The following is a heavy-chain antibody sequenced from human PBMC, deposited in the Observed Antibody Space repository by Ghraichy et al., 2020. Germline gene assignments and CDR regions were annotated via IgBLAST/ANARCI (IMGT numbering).Heavy chain of an antibody. CDR2: IIPILGIA. CDR3: ARDHPQRIQLWLPRAGWFDP. CDR1: GGTFSSYA. V-gene: IGHV1-69*04. Sequence: SVKVSCKASGGTFSSYAISWVRQAPGQGLEWMGRIIPILGIANYAQKFQGRVTITADKSTSTAYMELSSLRSEDTAVYYCARDHPQRIQLWLPRAGWFDPWGQGTLVTVSS. J-gene: IGHJ5*02. D-gene: IGHD5-18*01.